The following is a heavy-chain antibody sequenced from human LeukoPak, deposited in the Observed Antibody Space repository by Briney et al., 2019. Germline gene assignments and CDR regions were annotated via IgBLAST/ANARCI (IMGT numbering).Heavy chain of an antibody. CDR2: VYYNVSP. J-gene: IGHJ4*02. CDR1: GGPIRSHY. V-gene: IGHV4-59*11. Sequence: SETLSLTCTVSGGPIRSHYWSWIRQPPGKGLEWIGYVYYNVSPNYNPSLASRLSISVDTSKNQLSLKLPSLPAADTAVYYCARYNGALDYWGQGALVTVSS. D-gene: IGHD1-14*01. CDR3: ARYNGALDY.